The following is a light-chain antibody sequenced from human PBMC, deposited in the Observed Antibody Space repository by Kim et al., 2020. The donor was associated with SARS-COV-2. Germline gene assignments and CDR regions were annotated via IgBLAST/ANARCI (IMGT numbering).Light chain of an antibody. CDR1: QDIRNY. J-gene: IGKJ4*01. Sequence: SASVGDRVTITCQASQDIRNYLNWYQQKPGKAPNLLIYDASNLQTGVPSRFSGSASGTDFSLTISSLQPEDVATYYCQQYESLPLTFGGGTKLEIK. V-gene: IGKV1-33*01. CDR2: DAS. CDR3: QQYESLPLT.